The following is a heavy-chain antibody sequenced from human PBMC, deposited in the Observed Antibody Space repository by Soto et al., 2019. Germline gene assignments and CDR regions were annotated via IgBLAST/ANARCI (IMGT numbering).Heavy chain of an antibody. Sequence: PSETLSLTCTVSGGSISSYYWSWIRQPPGKGLEWIGYIYYSGSTNYNPSLKSRVTISVDTSKNQFSLKLSSVTAADTAVYYCARATPWSGYYFDYWGQGTLVTVSS. V-gene: IGHV4-59*01. D-gene: IGHD3-3*01. J-gene: IGHJ4*02. CDR1: GGSISSYY. CDR3: ARATPWSGYYFDY. CDR2: IYYSGST.